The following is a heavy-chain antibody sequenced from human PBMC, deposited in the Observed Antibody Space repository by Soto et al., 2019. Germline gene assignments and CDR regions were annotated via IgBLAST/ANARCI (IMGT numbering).Heavy chain of an antibody. V-gene: IGHV3-23*01. D-gene: IGHD3-16*02. CDR3: ANVVFDYFWGSDRYTPPSDY. CDR2: ISGSGGST. J-gene: IGHJ4*02. Sequence: GGSLRLSCAASGFTFSSYAMSWVRQAPGKGLEWVSAISGSGGSTYYADSAKGRFTISRDNSKNTLYLQMNSLRAEDTAVYYCANVVFDYFWGSDRYTPPSDYWGQATLITVSS. CDR1: GFTFSSYA.